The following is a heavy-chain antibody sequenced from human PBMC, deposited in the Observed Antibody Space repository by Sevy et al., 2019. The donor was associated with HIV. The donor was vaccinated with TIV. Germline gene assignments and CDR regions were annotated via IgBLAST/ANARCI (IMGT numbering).Heavy chain of an antibody. V-gene: IGHV4-39*01. J-gene: IGHJ5*02. CDR3: ARNSATAITDP. CDR2: VSKSGTT. CDR1: GGSISTSTYF. Sequence: SETLSLTCTVSGGSISTSTYFWGWIRQSPGKGLDWIGSVSKSGTTFYNPSLKSRVTVSVDTSKNRFSLDLTSITASDTAVYYCARNSATAITDPWGHGTLVTVSS. D-gene: IGHD2-21*02.